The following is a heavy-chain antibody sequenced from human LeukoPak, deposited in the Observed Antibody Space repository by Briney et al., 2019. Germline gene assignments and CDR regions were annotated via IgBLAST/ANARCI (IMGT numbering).Heavy chain of an antibody. Sequence: ASVKVSCKASGYTFTSYGISWVRQAPGQGLEWMGWISAYNGNTNYAQKLQGRVTMTTDTSTSTAYMELRSLRSDDTAVYYCARVDYGDFDLSPDYWGQGTLVTVSS. J-gene: IGHJ4*02. CDR1: GYTFTSYG. D-gene: IGHD4-17*01. CDR3: ARVDYGDFDLSPDY. V-gene: IGHV1-18*01. CDR2: ISAYNGNT.